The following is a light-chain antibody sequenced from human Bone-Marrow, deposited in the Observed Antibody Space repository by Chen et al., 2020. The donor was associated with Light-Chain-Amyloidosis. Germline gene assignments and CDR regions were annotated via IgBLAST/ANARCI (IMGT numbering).Light chain of an antibody. CDR1: DLPTKY. J-gene: IGLJ2*01. V-gene: IGLV3-25*03. CDR2: RYT. Sequence: SYELTQPPSVSVSPGQTARITCSGDDLPTKYAYCYQQKPGQAPVLVIHRYTERPSGSSARFSGSSSGTTSTLTIIGVQAEDEAAYHCQSADSSGTYEVIFGGGTKLTVL. CDR3: QSADSSGTYEVI.